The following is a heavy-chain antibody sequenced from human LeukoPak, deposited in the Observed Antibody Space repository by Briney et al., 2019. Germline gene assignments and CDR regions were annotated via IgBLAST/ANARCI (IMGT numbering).Heavy chain of an antibody. CDR3: ARAARSGYPSYFDY. D-gene: IGHD3-3*01. Sequence: GRSLRLSSAASGFTPSSNYMSWVCQTPGKGLGWGSVIYSGGSTYYADSVKGRFTISRDNSKNTLYLQMNSLRAEDTAVYYCARAARSGYPSYFDYWGQGTLVTVSS. J-gene: IGHJ4*02. CDR2: IYSGGST. V-gene: IGHV3-53*01. CDR1: GFTPSSNY.